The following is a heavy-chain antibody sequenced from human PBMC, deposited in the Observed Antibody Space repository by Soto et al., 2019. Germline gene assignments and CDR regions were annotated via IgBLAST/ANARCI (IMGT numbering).Heavy chain of an antibody. CDR1: GFTFSDYY. V-gene: IGHV3-11*01. D-gene: IGHD2-2*01. CDR3: AREPLRSSCYDY. Sequence: QVQLVESGGGLVKPGGSLRLSCAASGFTFSDYYMSWIRQAPGKGLECLSYISSTGTTIYYADSVKGRFTISRDNARNSLYLHMNSLRADDTAVYHCAREPLRSSCYDYWGQGTLVTVSS. CDR2: ISSTGTTI. J-gene: IGHJ4*02.